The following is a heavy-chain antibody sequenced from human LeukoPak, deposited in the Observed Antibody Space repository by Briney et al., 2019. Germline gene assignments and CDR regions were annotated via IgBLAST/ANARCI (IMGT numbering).Heavy chain of an antibody. V-gene: IGHV3-30*04. CDR2: ISYDGSNK. CDR1: GFTFSSYA. CDR3: ARDQSGYDSSGYYYYVDAFDI. Sequence: PGGSLRLSCAASGFTFSSYAMHWVRQAPGKGLEWVAVISYDGSNKYYADSVKGRFTISRDNSKNTLYLQMNSLRAEDTAVYYCARDQSGYDSSGYYYYVDAFDIWGQGTMVTVSS. D-gene: IGHD3-22*01. J-gene: IGHJ3*02.